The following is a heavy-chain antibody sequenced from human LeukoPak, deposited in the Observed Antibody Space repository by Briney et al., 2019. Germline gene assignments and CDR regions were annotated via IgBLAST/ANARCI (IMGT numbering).Heavy chain of an antibody. J-gene: IGHJ3*02. CDR2: ISYDGSNK. V-gene: IGHV3-30-3*01. Sequence: GRSLRLSCAASGFTFSSYAMHWVRQAPGKGLEWVAVISYDGSNKYYADSVKGRFTISRDNSKNTLYLQMNSLRAEDTAVYYCARQDSAQPTRDDAFDIWGQGTMVTVSS. D-gene: IGHD2-2*01. CDR3: ARQDSAQPTRDDAFDI. CDR1: GFTFSSYA.